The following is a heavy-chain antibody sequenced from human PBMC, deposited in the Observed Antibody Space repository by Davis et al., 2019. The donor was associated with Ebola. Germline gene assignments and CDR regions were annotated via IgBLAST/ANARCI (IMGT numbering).Heavy chain of an antibody. CDR3: ARDLAS. CDR1: GGSFSGYY. J-gene: IGHJ5*02. D-gene: IGHD3-16*01. Sequence: MPSETLSLTCAVYGGSFSGYYWSWIRQPPGKGLEWIGEINHSGSTNYNPSLKSRVTISVDTSKNQFPLKLSSVTAADTAVYYCARDLASWGQGTLVTVSS. CDR2: INHSGST. V-gene: IGHV4-34*01.